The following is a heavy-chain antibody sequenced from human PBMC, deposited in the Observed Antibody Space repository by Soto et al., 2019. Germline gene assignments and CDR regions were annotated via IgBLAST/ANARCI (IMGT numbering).Heavy chain of an antibody. CDR1: GFTFSSYS. V-gene: IGHV3-21*01. Sequence: LRLSCAASGFTFSSYSMNWVRQAPGKGLEWVSSISSSSSYIYYADSVKGRFTISRDNAKNSLYLQMNSLRAEDTAVYYCARICSGGSCGVDYWGQGTLVTVSS. J-gene: IGHJ4*02. CDR2: ISSSSSYI. D-gene: IGHD2-15*01. CDR3: ARICSGGSCGVDY.